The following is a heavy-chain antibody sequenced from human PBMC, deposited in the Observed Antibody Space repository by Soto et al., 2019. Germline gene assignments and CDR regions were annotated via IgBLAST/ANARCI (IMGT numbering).Heavy chain of an antibody. CDR1: GFNFKKFA. Sequence: EVQLLESGGGVVQPGGSLRLSCVASGFNFKKFAMAWVRQAAGEGLEWVSGISCCGGSASYADSVKGRFSIARDDSKNTGSLQLNSLRVEDTAQYYCAKADGQQWLLPNLDNWGQGTLFPFS. D-gene: IGHD6-19*01. V-gene: IGHV3-23*01. CDR3: AKADGQQWLLPNLDN. CDR2: ISCCGGSA. J-gene: IGHJ4*02.